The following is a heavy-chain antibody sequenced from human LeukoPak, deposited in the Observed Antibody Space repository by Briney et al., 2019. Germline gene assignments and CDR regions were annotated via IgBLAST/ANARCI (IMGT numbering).Heavy chain of an antibody. J-gene: IGHJ6*02. CDR1: GGSISSGSYY. V-gene: IGHV4-61*02. D-gene: IGHD5-24*01. Sequence: SETLSLTCTVSGGSISSGSYYWSWIRQPAGKGLEWIGRIYTSGYTNYNPSLKSRVTISVDTSKNQFSLKLTSVTAADTAVYYCARADGYYYGMDVWGQGTTVTVSS. CDR3: ARADGYYYGMDV. CDR2: IYTSGYT.